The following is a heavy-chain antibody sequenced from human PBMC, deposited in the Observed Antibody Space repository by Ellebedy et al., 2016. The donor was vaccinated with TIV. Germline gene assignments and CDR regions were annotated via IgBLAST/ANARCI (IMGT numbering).Heavy chain of an antibody. Sequence: SETLSLXXAVYGGSFSGYYWSWIRQPPGKGLEWIGEINHSGNTNYNPSLKSRVTILEDTSKNQVSLKMSAVTAADTAFYYCARAPRYCRKGVCDHEAFDMWGQGTMVTVSS. CDR1: GGSFSGYY. CDR3: ARAPRYCRKGVCDHEAFDM. V-gene: IGHV4-34*01. J-gene: IGHJ3*02. D-gene: IGHD2-8*01. CDR2: INHSGNT.